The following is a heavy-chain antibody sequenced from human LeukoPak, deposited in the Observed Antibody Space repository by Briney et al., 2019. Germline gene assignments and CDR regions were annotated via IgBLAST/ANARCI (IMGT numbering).Heavy chain of an antibody. V-gene: IGHV3-7*01. J-gene: IGHJ4*02. CDR3: ADGRGPPDY. D-gene: IGHD5-24*01. CDR2: IKQDGSEK. CDR1: GFTLSRYW. Sequence: GGSPRLSCAASGFTLSRYWMNWVRPAPGKGGEWVANIKQDGSEKYYVDSVKGRFTISRDNAKNSLYLQMDSLRVEDTAVYYCADGRGPPDYWGQGTLVTVSS.